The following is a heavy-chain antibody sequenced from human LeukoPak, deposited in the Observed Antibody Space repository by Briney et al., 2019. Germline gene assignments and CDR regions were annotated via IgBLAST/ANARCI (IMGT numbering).Heavy chain of an antibody. D-gene: IGHD1-26*01. CDR3: ASGIVGANFDY. V-gene: IGHV4-34*01. CDR2: INHSGST. J-gene: IGHJ4*02. Sequence: TPSETLSLTCAVYGGSFSGYYWSWIRQPPGKGLEWIGEINHSGSTNYNPSLKSRVTISVDTSKNQFSLKLSSVTAADTAVYYCASGIVGANFDYWGQGTLVTVSS. CDR1: GGSFSGYY.